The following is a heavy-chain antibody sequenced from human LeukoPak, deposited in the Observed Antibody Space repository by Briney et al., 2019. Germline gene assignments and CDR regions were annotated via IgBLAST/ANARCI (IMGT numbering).Heavy chain of an antibody. Sequence: ASVKVFCKASGYTFTSYDINWVRQATGQGLEWMGWMNPNSGNTGYAQKFQGRVTMTRNTSISTAYMELSSLRSEDTAVYYCARSPIAVAGTWFDPWGQGTLVTVSS. J-gene: IGHJ5*02. CDR3: ARSPIAVAGTWFDP. D-gene: IGHD6-19*01. CDR1: GYTFTSYD. CDR2: MNPNSGNT. V-gene: IGHV1-8*01.